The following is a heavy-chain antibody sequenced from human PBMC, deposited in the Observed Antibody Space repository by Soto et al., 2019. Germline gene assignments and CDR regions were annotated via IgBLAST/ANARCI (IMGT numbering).Heavy chain of an antibody. V-gene: IGHV3-48*04. Sequence: GGSLRLSCAASGFTFSSYSMNWVRQAPGKGLEWVSYISSSSTTIYYADSVKGRFTISRDNAKRSVYLQMNSLRAEDTAVYYCARDRGFDSWGQGTLVTVPQ. J-gene: IGHJ4*02. CDR3: ARDRGFDS. CDR2: ISSSSTTI. CDR1: GFTFSSYS.